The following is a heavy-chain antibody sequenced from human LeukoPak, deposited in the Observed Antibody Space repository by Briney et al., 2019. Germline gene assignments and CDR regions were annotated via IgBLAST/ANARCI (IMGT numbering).Heavy chain of an antibody. CDR1: GITFSSSW. Sequence: GGSLRLSCVASGITFSSSWMSWVRQAPGKGLEWVANIKPDGSVKYYADSVKGRFTISRDNAENSLYLQMNSLRTEDTAVYYCARDQPDPAGTGPRFDYWGQGSLVTVSS. J-gene: IGHJ4*02. D-gene: IGHD1-1*01. V-gene: IGHV3-7*01. CDR2: IKPDGSVK. CDR3: ARDQPDPAGTGPRFDY.